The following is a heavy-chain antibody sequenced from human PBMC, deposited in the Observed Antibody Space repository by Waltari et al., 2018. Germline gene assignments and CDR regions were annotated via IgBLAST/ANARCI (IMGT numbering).Heavy chain of an antibody. Sequence: QLQLVQSGSEVKKPGASVKVACKASGDTFTGYYMHWVRQAPGQGLEWMGRINPNSGGTNYAQKFQGRVTMTRDTSISTAYMELSRLRSDDTAVYYCARDEWELATDWGQGTLVTVSS. J-gene: IGHJ4*02. D-gene: IGHD1-26*01. V-gene: IGHV1-2*06. CDR2: INPNSGGT. CDR1: GDTFTGYY. CDR3: ARDEWELATD.